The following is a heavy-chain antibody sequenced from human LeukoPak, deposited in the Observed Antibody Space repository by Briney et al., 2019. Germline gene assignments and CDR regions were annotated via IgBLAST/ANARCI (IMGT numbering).Heavy chain of an antibody. CDR1: GFTFSTFA. V-gene: IGHV3-23*01. J-gene: IGHJ5*02. Sequence: GGSLRLSCAASGFTFSTFAMIWVRQPPGKGLEWVSSIFPSGGEIHHADSVKGRFTISRDNSKSTLSLQMNSLRAEDTAVYYCAKGEDWFDPWGQGTLVTVSS. CDR3: AKGEDWFDP. CDR2: IFPSGGEI. D-gene: IGHD3-16*01.